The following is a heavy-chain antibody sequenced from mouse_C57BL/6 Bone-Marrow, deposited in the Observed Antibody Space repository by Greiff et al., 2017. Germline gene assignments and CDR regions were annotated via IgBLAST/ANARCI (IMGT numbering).Heavy chain of an antibody. D-gene: IGHD2-5*01. J-gene: IGHJ1*03. CDR1: GYTFTSYW. Sequence: VQLQQPGAELVKPGASVKMSCKASGYTFTSYWITWVKQRPGLGLEWVGDIYPGSGSTNYNEKFKSKATLTVDTSSSAAYMQLSRLTSEDSAVYYCARPYYSNNWYFDVWGKGTTVTVSS. CDR3: ARPYYSNNWYFDV. V-gene: IGHV1-55*01. CDR2: IYPGSGST.